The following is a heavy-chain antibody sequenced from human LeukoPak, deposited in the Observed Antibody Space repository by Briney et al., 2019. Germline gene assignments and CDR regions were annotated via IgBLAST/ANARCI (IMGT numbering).Heavy chain of an antibody. CDR3: ARDTGGYYYDSSGYYYEYYFDY. CDR1: GFTFSCYG. J-gene: IGHJ4*02. V-gene: IGHV3-33*01. CDR2: IWYDGSNK. Sequence: GGSLRLSCAASGFTFSCYGMHWVRQAPGKGLEWVAVIWYDGSNKYCADSVKGRFTISRDNSKNTLYLQMNSLRAEDTAVYYCARDTGGYYYDSSGYYYEYYFDYWGQGTLVTVSS. D-gene: IGHD3-22*01.